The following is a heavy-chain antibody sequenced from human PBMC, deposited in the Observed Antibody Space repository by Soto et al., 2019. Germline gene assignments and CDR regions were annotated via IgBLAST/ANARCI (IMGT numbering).Heavy chain of an antibody. V-gene: IGHV4-4*02. CDR2: IYHSGST. J-gene: IGHJ4*02. CDR3: ARDVSSGWYYFDY. Sequence: PSETLSLTCAVSGGSISSSNLWRLVRQPPGKGLEWIGEIYHSGSTNYNPSLKSRVTISVDKSKNQFSLKLSSVTAADTAVYYCARDVSSGWYYFDYWGQGTLVTVYS. D-gene: IGHD6-19*01. CDR1: GGSISSSNL.